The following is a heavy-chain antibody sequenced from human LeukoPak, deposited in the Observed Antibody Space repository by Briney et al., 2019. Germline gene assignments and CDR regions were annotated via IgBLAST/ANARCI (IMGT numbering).Heavy chain of an antibody. CDR3: ARDLDFWSGYYY. V-gene: IGHV3-74*01. Sequence: PGGSLRLSCAASGFTFSSYWMHWVRRAPGKGLVWVSRINSDGSSTSYADSVKGRFTISRDNAKSTLYLQMNSLRAEDTAVYYCARDLDFWSGYYYWGQGTLVTVSS. CDR1: GFTFSSYW. CDR2: INSDGSST. D-gene: IGHD3-3*01. J-gene: IGHJ4*02.